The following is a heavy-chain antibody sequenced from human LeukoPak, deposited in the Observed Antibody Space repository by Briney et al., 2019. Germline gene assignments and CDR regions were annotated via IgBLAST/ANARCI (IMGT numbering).Heavy chain of an antibody. D-gene: IGHD3-9*01. Sequence: SETLSLICSVSGDSISTAYWSWTRQSPEKGLEWIGYIYKIGNTDYNPSLKSRVTISLDTSKNQLSLSLKSVTAADTAVYYCAGRGQRYFRDWGQGTLVTVSS. CDR3: AGRGQRYFRD. CDR2: IYKIGNT. J-gene: IGHJ1*01. CDR1: GDSISTAY. V-gene: IGHV4-59*08.